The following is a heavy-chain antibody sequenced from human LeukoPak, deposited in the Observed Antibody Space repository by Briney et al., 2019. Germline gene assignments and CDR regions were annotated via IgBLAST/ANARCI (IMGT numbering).Heavy chain of an antibody. Sequence: PGGSLRLSCAASGFTVSSNYMSWVRQAPGKGLEWVSVIYSGGSTYYSDSVKGRFTISRDNSKNTLYLQMNSLRAEDTAVYYCARDPPARYSSGWYSYWDQGTLVTVSS. CDR2: IYSGGST. V-gene: IGHV3-53*01. CDR3: ARDPPARYSSGWYSY. CDR1: GFTVSSNY. D-gene: IGHD6-19*01. J-gene: IGHJ4*02.